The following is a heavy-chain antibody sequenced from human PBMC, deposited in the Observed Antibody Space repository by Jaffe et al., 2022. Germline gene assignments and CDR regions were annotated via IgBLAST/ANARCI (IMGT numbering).Heavy chain of an antibody. CDR2: ISWDGGST. V-gene: IGHV3-43D*04. J-gene: IGHJ4*02. CDR1: GFTFDDYA. Sequence: EVQLVESGGVVVQPGGSLRLSCAASGFTFDDYAMHWVRQAPGKGLEWVSLISWDGGSTYYADSVKGRFTISRDNSKNSLYLQMNSLRAEDTALYYCAKDSSSRFRGGWYLDAFDYWGQGTLVTVSS. D-gene: IGHD6-19*01. CDR3: AKDSSSRFRGGWYLDAFDY.